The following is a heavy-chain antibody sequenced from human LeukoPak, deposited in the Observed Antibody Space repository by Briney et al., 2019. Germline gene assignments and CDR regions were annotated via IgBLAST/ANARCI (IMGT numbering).Heavy chain of an antibody. V-gene: IGHV1-69*05. D-gene: IGHD3-3*01. CDR3: AREGYDFWSGYCDY. CDR2: IIPIFGTA. CDR1: GGTFSSYA. J-gene: IGHJ4*02. Sequence: SVKVSCKASGGTFSSYAISWVRQAPGQGLEWTGRIIPIFGTANYAQKFQGRVTITTDESTSTAYMELSSLRSEDTAVYYCAREGYDFWSGYCDYWGQGTLVTVSS.